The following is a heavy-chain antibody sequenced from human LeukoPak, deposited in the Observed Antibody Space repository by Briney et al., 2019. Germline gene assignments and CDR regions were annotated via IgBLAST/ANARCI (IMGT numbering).Heavy chain of an antibody. CDR1: GYTFTSYG. CDR3: ARRGRLYSGYARIVGGVYYGMDV. V-gene: IGHV1-18*01. D-gene: IGHD5-12*01. CDR2: ISAYNGNT. J-gene: IGHJ6*02. Sequence: ASVKVSCKASGYTFTSYGISWVRQAPGQGLEWMGWISAYNGNTNYAQKLQGRVTMTTDTSTSTAYMKLRSLRSDDTAVYYCARRGRLYSGYARIVGGVYYGMDVWGQGTTVTVSS.